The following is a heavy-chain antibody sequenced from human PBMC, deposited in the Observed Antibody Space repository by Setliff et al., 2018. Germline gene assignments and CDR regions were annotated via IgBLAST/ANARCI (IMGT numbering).Heavy chain of an antibody. J-gene: IGHJ4*02. CDR2: VYTTLST. CDR3: ARGVSSVSWTPRY. D-gene: IGHD6-19*01. V-gene: IGHV4-4*08. CDR1: GASISNYY. Sequence: SETLSLTCSVSGASISNYYWSWIRQSPGKGLEWIGYVYTTLSTNYNPSLKSRVTMSVDTSKNQFSLRLSSVTAADTAVYYCARGVSSVSWTPRYWGRGILVTVSS.